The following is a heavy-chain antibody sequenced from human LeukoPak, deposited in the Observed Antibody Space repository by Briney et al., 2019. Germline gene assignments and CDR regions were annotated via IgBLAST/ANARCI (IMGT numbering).Heavy chain of an antibody. J-gene: IGHJ1*01. CDR3: AFRTVRSTIEYFQY. Sequence: ASVKVSCKASGGTFTSYAVNWVRQASGQGLEWMGGIIPMFGTANYAQNFQGRVTITADESTSTAYMELSSLRSDDTAVYYCAFRTVRSTIEYFQYWGLGTLVTVSS. CDR2: IIPMFGTA. CDR1: GGTFTSYA. D-gene: IGHD1-26*01. V-gene: IGHV1-69*13.